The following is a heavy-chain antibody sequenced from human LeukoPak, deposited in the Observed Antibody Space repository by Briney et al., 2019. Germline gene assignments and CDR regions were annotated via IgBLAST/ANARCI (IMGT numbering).Heavy chain of an antibody. CDR3: AKVKSSSPYYYGMDV. V-gene: IGHV3-23*01. CDR2: ISGSGGST. D-gene: IGHD6-6*01. J-gene: IGHJ6*02. Sequence: GGSLRLSCAASGFTFSSYWMSWVRQAPGKGLEWVSAISGSGGSTYYADSVKGRFTISRDNSKNTLYLQMNSLRAEDTAVYYCAKVKSSSPYYYGMDVWGQGTTVTVSS. CDR1: GFTFSSYW.